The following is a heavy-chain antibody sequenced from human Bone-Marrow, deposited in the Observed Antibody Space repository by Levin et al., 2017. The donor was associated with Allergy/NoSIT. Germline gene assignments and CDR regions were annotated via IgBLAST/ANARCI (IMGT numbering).Heavy chain of an antibody. CDR3: ARYYGEAS. CDR2: IKKDGSEK. V-gene: IGHV3-7*01. CDR1: GFTFSDIW. Sequence: ETLSLTCVASGFTFSDIWMSWVRQAPGKGLEWVANIKKDGSEKYYVDSVKGRFTISRDNAKNSLYLQMNRLRAEDTGVYYCARYYGEASGGQGTLVTVSS. J-gene: IGHJ4*02. D-gene: IGHD3-3*01.